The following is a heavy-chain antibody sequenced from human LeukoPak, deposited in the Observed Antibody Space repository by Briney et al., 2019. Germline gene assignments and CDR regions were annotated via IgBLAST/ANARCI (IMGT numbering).Heavy chain of an antibody. CDR3: AKVDSTDPFYYYYYMDV. D-gene: IGHD3-9*01. Sequence: AGSLTLSCAASGFTFSSYAMHWVRQAPGKGLERVAVISYYGSNKYYADSVKGRFTISRDNSKNTLYLQMNSLRAEDTAVYYCAKVDSTDPFYYYYYMDVWGKGTTVTVSS. CDR2: ISYYGSNK. V-gene: IGHV3-30-3*01. J-gene: IGHJ6*03. CDR1: GFTFSSYA.